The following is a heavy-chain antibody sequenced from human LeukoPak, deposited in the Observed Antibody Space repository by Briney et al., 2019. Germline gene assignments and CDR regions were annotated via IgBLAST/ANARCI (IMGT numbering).Heavy chain of an antibody. D-gene: IGHD3-22*01. CDR2: IYHSGST. CDR1: GGSISSSYW. V-gene: IGHV4-4*02. J-gene: IGHJ4*02. CDR3: ARGGHDSSGYYPDDY. Sequence: SETLSLTCAVSGGSISSSYWWSWVRQPPGKGLEWIGEIYHSGSTNYNPSLKSRVTISVDKSKNQFSLNLSSVTAADTAVYYCARGGHDSSGYYPDDYWGQGTLVTVSS.